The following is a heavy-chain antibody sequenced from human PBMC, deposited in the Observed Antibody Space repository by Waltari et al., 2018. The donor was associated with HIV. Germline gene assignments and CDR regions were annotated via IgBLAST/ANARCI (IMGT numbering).Heavy chain of an antibody. J-gene: IGHJ1*01. D-gene: IGHD2-21*02. CDR3: VLGMVVTATHEYSQH. CDR2: IYPGDSDT. Sequence: EVQLVPSGAEVKKPGASLKRSCKGSGFSVTTYWTGWVRQMPGKGLEWMAIIYPGDSDTRYSPSFQGQVTISADKSISTAYLQWSSLKASDTAMYYCVLGMVVTATHEYSQHWGQGTLVTVSS. CDR1: GFSVTTYW. V-gene: IGHV5-51*03.